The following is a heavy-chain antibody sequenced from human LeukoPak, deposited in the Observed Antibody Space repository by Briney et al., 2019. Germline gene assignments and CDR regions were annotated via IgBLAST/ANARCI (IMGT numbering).Heavy chain of an antibody. V-gene: IGHV3-33*01. CDR3: ARAMRFGDYGMDV. CDR1: GFTFSSYG. J-gene: IGHJ6*02. CDR2: IWYDGSNK. D-gene: IGHD3-10*01. Sequence: QTGGSLRLSCAASGFTFSSYGMHWVRQALGKGLEWVAVIWYDGSNKYYADSVKGRFTISRDNSKNTLYLQMNSLRAEDTAVYYCARAMRFGDYGMDVWGQGTTVTVSS.